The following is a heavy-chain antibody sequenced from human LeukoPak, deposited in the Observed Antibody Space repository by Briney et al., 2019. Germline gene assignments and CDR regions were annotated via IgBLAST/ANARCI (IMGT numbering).Heavy chain of an antibody. CDR1: GRSISSSSYY. V-gene: IGHV4-39*02. D-gene: IGHD3-22*01. J-gene: IGHJ4*02. CDR2: IYYSGST. CDR3: ARDGCPNYYDSSGYIDY. Sequence: TLSLTCTVAGRSISSSSYYWGWIRQPPGKGLEWIGSIYYSGSTYNTPSLKSRVTISVDTSKNQFSLKLSSVTPADTAVYYCARDGCPNYYDSSGYIDYWGQGTLVTVSS.